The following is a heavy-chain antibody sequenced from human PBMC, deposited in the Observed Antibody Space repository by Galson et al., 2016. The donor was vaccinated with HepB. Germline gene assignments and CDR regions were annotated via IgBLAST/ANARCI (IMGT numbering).Heavy chain of an antibody. V-gene: IGHV3-30*03. Sequence: SLRLSCAASGFTFNNFGLHWVRQAPGKGLEWVSSLLYGGTTKYYTDSVKGRFTLSTDSSRNTLFLQMNSLRPEDTAIYYCARMIEWTTGPDRKIGFDVWGQGTMVTVS. D-gene: IGHD1-14*01. J-gene: IGHJ3*01. CDR1: GFTFNNFG. CDR2: LLYGGTTK. CDR3: ARMIEWTTGPDRKIGFDV.